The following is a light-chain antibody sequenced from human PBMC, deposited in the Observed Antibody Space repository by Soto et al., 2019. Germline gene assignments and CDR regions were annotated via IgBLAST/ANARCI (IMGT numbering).Light chain of an antibody. CDR3: QKCNSAPFT. V-gene: IGKV1-27*01. CDR2: AAS. CDR1: QGISNS. J-gene: IGKJ3*01. Sequence: DTQMTQSPSSLSASVGDRVTITCRASQGISNSLAWYQQKPGKVPELLIYAASTLQSGVPSRFSGSGSGTDFTLTISSLQPEYVATYYCQKCNSAPFTFGPGTKVDIK.